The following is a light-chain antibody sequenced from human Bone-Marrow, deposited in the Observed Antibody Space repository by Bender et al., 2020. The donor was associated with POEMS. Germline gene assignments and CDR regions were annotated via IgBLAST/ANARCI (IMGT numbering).Light chain of an antibody. V-gene: IGLV2-11*01. J-gene: IGLJ3*02. CDR2: AVT. Sequence: QSALTQPRSVSGSPGQSVVISCTGTSNDIGRYDYVSWYQQHPGKAHKLIIYAVTRRASGVLERVTGFKSGDTAFLTISNIEAEDEDDYYWGAYGVPGMFGGGTKLTVL. CDR3: GAYGVPGM. CDR1: SNDIGRYDY.